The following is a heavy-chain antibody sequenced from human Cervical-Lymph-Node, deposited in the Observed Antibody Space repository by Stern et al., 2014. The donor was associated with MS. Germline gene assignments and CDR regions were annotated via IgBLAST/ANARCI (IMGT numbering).Heavy chain of an antibody. D-gene: IGHD5-24*01. J-gene: IGHJ4*02. CDR2: ISKDGSHI. V-gene: IGHV3-30*18. Sequence: VQLVESGGGVVPPGRSLRLSCAASGFTFSSYGLHWVRQAPGKGLEWVAVISKDGSHIFYADSVKGRFTISRDNSKNTLYLQMHSLRTEDTAVYYCAKAVEMATRRGPGGYWGQGTLVTVSS. CDR3: AKAVEMATRRGPGGY. CDR1: GFTFSSYG.